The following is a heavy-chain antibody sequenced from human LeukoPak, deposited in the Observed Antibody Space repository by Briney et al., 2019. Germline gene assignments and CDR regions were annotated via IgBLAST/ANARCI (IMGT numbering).Heavy chain of an antibody. Sequence: SETLSLTCTVSGGTISSGGYYWSWIRQHPGKGLEWIGYIYYSGSTYYNPSLKSRVTISVDTSKNQFSLKLSSVTAADTAVYYCARTDDSSGYDFDYWGQGTLVTVSS. V-gene: IGHV4-31*03. CDR2: IYYSGST. CDR1: GGTISSGGYY. J-gene: IGHJ4*02. D-gene: IGHD3-22*01. CDR3: ARTDDSSGYDFDY.